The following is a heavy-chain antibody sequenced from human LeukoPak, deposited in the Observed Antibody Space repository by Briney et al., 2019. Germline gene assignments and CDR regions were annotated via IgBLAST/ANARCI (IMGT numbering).Heavy chain of an antibody. J-gene: IGHJ4*02. CDR2: ISSSSSYI. D-gene: IGHD5-18*01. CDR1: GFTFSSYA. V-gene: IGHV3-21*01. Sequence: GGSLRLSCAASGFTFSSYAMSWVRQAPGKGLEWVSSISSSSSYIYYADSVKGRFTISRDNAKNSLYLQMNSLRAEDTAVYYCARDKEGGYSYGYDYWGQGTLVTVSS. CDR3: ARDKEGGYSYGYDY.